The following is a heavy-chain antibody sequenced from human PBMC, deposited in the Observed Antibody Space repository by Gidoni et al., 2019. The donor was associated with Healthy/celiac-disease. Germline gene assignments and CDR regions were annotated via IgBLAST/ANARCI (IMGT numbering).Heavy chain of an antibody. D-gene: IGHD6-13*01. V-gene: IGHV1-24*01. Sequence: QVQLVQSGAEVTQPGASVKVSCKVSGYTLTELSMHWVRQAPGKGLEWMGGFDPEDGETIYAQKFQGRVTMTEDTSTDTAYMELSSLRSEDTAVYYCATAGSRSSRLSLSSVWGQGTLVTVSS. CDR1: GYTLTELS. CDR2: FDPEDGET. CDR3: ATAGSRSSRLSLSSV. J-gene: IGHJ4*02.